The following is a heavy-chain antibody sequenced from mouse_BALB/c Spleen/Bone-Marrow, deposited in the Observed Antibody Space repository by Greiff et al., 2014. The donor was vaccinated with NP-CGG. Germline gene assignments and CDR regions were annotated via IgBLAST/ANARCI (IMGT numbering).Heavy chain of an antibody. V-gene: IGHV1S81*02. CDR2: INPSNGRT. D-gene: IGHD2-13*01. CDR3: ARTYGDSPYFYGMDY. J-gene: IGHJ4*01. CDR1: GYTFTSYW. Sequence: QVQLQQPGAELVKPGISVKLFCKTSGYTFTSYWMHWVKQRPGQGLEWIGEINPSNGRTNYNEKFKNKATLTVDKSSSTAYMQLSSLTSEDSAVYFCARTYGDSPYFYGMDYWGQGTSVTVSS.